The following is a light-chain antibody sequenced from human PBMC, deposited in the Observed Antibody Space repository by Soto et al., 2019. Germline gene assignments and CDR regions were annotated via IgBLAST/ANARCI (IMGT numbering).Light chain of an antibody. Sequence: DIQMTQSPSTLSASVGDRVTITCRASQSVSTWLAWYQQIPGKAPKFLIYDASRLQSGVPSRFSGSGSGTEFTLTISSLLPDDLATYYFQQYISYPWTFGQGTKLEIK. CDR1: QSVSTW. CDR2: DAS. CDR3: QQYISYPWT. J-gene: IGKJ1*01. V-gene: IGKV1-5*01.